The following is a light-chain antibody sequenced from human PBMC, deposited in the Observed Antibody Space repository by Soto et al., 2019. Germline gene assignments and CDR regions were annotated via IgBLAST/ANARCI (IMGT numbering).Light chain of an antibody. J-gene: IGKJ1*01. CDR3: HQYNNWPRT. V-gene: IGKV3D-15*01. CDR1: QSVRSN. CDR2: DAS. Sequence: EIVMTQSPATLSASPGERATLSCRASQSVRSNLAWYQQKPGQAPRLLIYDASYRATGIPARFSGSGSGTEFTLTISSLQSEDFAVYYCHQYNNWPRTFGQGTKVDIK.